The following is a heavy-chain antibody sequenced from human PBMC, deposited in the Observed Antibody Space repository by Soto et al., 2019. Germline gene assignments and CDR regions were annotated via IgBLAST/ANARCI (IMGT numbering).Heavy chain of an antibody. CDR3: ARVVYYDFWSGYSLERYGMDV. CDR2: INSDGSST. V-gene: IGHV3-74*01. CDR1: GFTFSSYW. Sequence: GGSLRLSCAASGFTFSSYWMHWVRQAPGKGLVWVSRINSDGSSTSYADSVKGRFTISRDNAKNTLYLQMNSLRAEDTAVYYCARVVYYDFWSGYSLERYGMDVWGQGTTVTVSS. J-gene: IGHJ6*02. D-gene: IGHD3-3*01.